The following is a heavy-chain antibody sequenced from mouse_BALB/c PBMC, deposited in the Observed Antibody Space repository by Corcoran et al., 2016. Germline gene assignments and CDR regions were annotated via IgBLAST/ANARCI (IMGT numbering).Heavy chain of an antibody. CDR3: ARAPLAYYAMDY. CDR2: INTYTGEP. Sequence: QIQLVKSGPELKKPGETVKISCKASGYTFTNYGLNWVKQSPGKGLKWMGWINTYTGEPTYADDFKGRFAFSFETSASTAYLQINNLKNEDMATYFCARAPLAYYAMDYWGQGTSVTVSS. J-gene: IGHJ4*01. V-gene: IGHV9-1*02. CDR1: GYTFTNYG.